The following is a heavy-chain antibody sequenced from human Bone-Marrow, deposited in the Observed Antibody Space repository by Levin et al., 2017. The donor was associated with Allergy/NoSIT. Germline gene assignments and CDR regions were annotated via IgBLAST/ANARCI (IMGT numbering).Heavy chain of an antibody. CDR1: GYTFTGYY. D-gene: IGHD1-26*01. J-gene: IGHJ5*02. CDR3: ARERGEGATSDWFDP. CDR2: INPKSGGT. Sequence: AGGSLRLSCKASGYTFTGYYMHWVRQAPGEGLEWMGWINPKSGGTNYAEKFPGRVTMTRATSISKAYMELSRLRSDDTAVYDCARERGEGATSDWFDPWGQGTLVTVSS. V-gene: IGHV1-2*02.